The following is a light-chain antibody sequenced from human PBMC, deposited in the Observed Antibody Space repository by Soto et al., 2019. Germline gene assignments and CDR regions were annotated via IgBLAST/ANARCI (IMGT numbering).Light chain of an antibody. CDR3: SSYTSSSSGYV. V-gene: IGLV2-14*01. J-gene: IGLJ1*01. CDR2: DVS. CDR1: SSDVGAYDY. Sequence: QSALTQPASVSGSPGQSITISCTGSSSDVGAYDYVSWYQQHPGKAPKLMIYDVSIRPSGVSNRFSGSKSGNTASLTISGLQAEDEADYSCSSYTSSSSGYVFGTGTKLTVL.